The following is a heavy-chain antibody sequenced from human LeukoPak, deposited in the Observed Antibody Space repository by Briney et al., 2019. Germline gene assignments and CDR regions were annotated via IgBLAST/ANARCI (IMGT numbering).Heavy chain of an antibody. V-gene: IGHV3-48*04. Sequence: PGGSLRLSCEASGFTFSNYGMNWVRQAPGKGLEWVSYIRPNDGTTHYADSVKGRFTISRDNAKNSLYLQMDSLRAEDTAVFFCARNDYASSSGYDFWGQGTLVTVSS. CDR3: ARNDYASSSGYDF. CDR2: IRPNDGTT. CDR1: GFTFSNYG. J-gene: IGHJ4*02. D-gene: IGHD6-6*01.